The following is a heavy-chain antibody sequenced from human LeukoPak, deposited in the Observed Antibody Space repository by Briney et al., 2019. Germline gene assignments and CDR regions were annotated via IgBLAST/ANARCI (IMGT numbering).Heavy chain of an antibody. J-gene: IGHJ5*02. Sequence: NPSETLSLTCSVSGGSTTGYFWTWIRQPPGKGPEWIGYVYYKGDTSYSPSLDSRVSISVDTSKKYFSLKLNSVTAADTAMYYCARGRNYYDSSGYIRGWFDPWGQGTLVTVSS. CDR3: ARGRNYYDSSGYIRGWFDP. CDR2: VYYKGDT. V-gene: IGHV4-59*08. CDR1: GGSTTGYF. D-gene: IGHD3-22*01.